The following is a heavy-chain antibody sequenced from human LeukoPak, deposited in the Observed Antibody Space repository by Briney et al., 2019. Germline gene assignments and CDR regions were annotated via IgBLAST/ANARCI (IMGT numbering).Heavy chain of an antibody. Sequence: GGSLRLSCAASGFTFSSYDMHWVRQATGKGLEWVSAIGTAGDTYYPGSVKGRFTISRDNAKNSLYLQMNSLRAEDTAVYYCAREGTVVVPAAIPNWFDPWGQGTLVTVSS. CDR2: IGTAGDT. V-gene: IGHV3-13*01. CDR1: GFTFSSYD. D-gene: IGHD2-2*01. J-gene: IGHJ5*02. CDR3: AREGTVVVPAAIPNWFDP.